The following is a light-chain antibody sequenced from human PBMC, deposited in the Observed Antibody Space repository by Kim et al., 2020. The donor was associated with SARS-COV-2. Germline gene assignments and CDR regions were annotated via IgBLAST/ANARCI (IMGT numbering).Light chain of an antibody. CDR2: AAS. J-gene: IGKJ1*01. CDR1: QGIANY. V-gene: IGKV1-27*01. Sequence: ASVGDRVTITCRASQGIANYLAWYQQRPGKVPKLLIYAASALRSGVPSLFSGSGSETVFTLTISSLQPEDVATYFCQKYNSAPWTFGQGTKVDIK. CDR3: QKYNSAPWT.